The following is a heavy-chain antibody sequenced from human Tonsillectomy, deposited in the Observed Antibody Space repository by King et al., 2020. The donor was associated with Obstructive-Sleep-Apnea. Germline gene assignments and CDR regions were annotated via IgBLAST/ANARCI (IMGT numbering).Heavy chain of an antibody. CDR2: ISYDGSNK. Sequence: VQLVESGGGVVQPGRSLRLSCAASGFTFSSYAMHWVRQAPGKGLEWVAVISYDGSNKYYADSVKGRFTISRDNSKNTLYLQMNSLRAEDTAVYYCAGGDIVVVVAATGAFDIWGQGTMVTVSS. CDR3: AGGDIVVVVAATGAFDI. D-gene: IGHD2-15*01. V-gene: IGHV3-30*04. CDR1: GFTFSSYA. J-gene: IGHJ3*02.